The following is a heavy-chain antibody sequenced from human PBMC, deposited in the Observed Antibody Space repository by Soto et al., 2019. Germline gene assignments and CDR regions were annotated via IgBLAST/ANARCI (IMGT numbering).Heavy chain of an antibody. CDR3: ARALLITIFGVAPPPYGMDV. CDR1: GFTFSSYW. V-gene: IGHV3-7*05. Sequence: PGGSLRLSCAASGFTFSSYWMSWVRQAPGKGLEWVANIKQDGSEKYYVGSVKGRFTISRDNAKNSLYLQMNSLRAEDTAVYYCARALLITIFGVAPPPYGMDVWGQGTTVTVSS. CDR2: IKQDGSEK. D-gene: IGHD3-3*01. J-gene: IGHJ6*02.